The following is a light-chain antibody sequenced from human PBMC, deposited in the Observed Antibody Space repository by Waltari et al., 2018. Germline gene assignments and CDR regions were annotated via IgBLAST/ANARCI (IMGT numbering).Light chain of an antibody. V-gene: IGKV3-11*01. Sequence: EIVLTQSPATLSLSPGESATLPCRASQSIDIYLAWYQQRPGQAPRLLISDASYRATGIPARFRGSGSGTDFTLTISSLEPEDFAVYSCQQRSRWPLTFGGGTKVEL. CDR3: QQRSRWPLT. CDR2: DAS. J-gene: IGKJ4*01. CDR1: QSIDIY.